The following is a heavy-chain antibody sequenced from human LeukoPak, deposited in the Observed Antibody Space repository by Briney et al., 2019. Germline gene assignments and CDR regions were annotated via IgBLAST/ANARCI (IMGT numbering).Heavy chain of an antibody. V-gene: IGHV1-46*01. CDR1: GYTFTSYY. CDR3: ARDTLIRGYSYGRKFDY. D-gene: IGHD5-18*01. CDR2: INPSGGST. J-gene: IGHJ4*02. Sequence: EASVKVSCKASGYTFTSYYMHWVRQAPGQGLEWMGIINPSGGSTSYAQKFQGRVTMTRDTSTSTVHMELSSLRSEDTAVYYCARDTLIRGYSYGRKFDYWGQGTLVTVSS.